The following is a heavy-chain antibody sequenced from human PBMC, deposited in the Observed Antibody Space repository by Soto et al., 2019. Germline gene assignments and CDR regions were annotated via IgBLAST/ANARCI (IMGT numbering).Heavy chain of an antibody. V-gene: IGHV3-23*01. CDR1: GFTFNNFA. CDR2: ISSDGDLR. CDR3: AKVRQRFLDILTGATNFDS. Sequence: EVHLLGSGGDLVKPGGSLRLSCEVSGFTFNNFAMSWVRQSPGKGLEWVSTISSDGDLRHYAESVKGRFTISRDNSKSSIFLQMSSLRAEDTALYFCAKVRQRFLDILTGATNFDSWGQGTLVTVSS. J-gene: IGHJ4*02. D-gene: IGHD3-9*01.